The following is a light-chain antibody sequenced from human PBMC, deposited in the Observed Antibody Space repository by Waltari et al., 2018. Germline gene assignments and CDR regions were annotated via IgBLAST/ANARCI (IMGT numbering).Light chain of an antibody. CDR2: DVS. Sequence: QSALTQPRSVSGSPGQSVTISCTGTDSDFGDYPYVSWYQQRPGKVPTRILYDVSQRPSGVPDRFSGSKSGNTASLTISGLQPEDEAEYYCCSYIGRFGTGTKVSVL. V-gene: IGLV2-11*01. CDR1: DSDFGDYPY. J-gene: IGLJ1*01. CDR3: CSYIGR.